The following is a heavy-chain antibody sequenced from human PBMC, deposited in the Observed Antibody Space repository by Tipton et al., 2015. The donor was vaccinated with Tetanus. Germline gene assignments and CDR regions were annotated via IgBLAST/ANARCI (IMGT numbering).Heavy chain of an antibody. CDR3: ARDNHSYCSSTSCYAHVYYYGMDV. V-gene: IGHV4-38-2*02. CDR2: IYHSGST. Sequence: LRLSCAVSGYSISSGYYWGWIRQPPGKGLEWIGSIYHSGSTNYNPSLKSRVTISVDTSKNQFSLKLSSVTAADTAVYYCARDNHSYCSSTSCYAHVYYYGMDVWGQGTTVTVSS. D-gene: IGHD2-2*01. CDR1: GYSISSGYY. J-gene: IGHJ6*02.